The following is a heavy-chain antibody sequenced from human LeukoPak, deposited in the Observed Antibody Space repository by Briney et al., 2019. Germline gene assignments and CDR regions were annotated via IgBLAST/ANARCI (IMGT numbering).Heavy chain of an antibody. CDR3: ARNLVATIGLDY. D-gene: IGHD5-12*01. V-gene: IGHV1-2*02. J-gene: IGHJ4*02. CDR1: GYTFTAYY. CDR2: INPNTGDT. Sequence: ASVKVSCKASGYTFTAYYVHWVRQAPGQGLEWIGWINPNTGDTNYAQKFQGRVTMTRDTSISTAYMELSRLRSDDTAVYYCARNLVATIGLDYWGQGTLVTVSS.